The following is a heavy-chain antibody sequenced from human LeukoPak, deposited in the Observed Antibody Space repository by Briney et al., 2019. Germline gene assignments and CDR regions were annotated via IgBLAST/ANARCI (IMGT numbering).Heavy chain of an antibody. D-gene: IGHD4-17*01. CDR2: ISSSSTYI. CDR1: GFTFSYYN. J-gene: IGHJ4*02. V-gene: IGHV3-21*01. CDR3: ARDPWTNYGDYVRFDY. Sequence: GGSLRLSCSASGFTFSYYNMNWVRQAPGKGLEWVSSISSSSTYIYYADSVKGRFTISRDNAKNSLYLEMNSLRAEHTAVYYCARDPWTNYGDYVRFDYWGQGTLVTVSS.